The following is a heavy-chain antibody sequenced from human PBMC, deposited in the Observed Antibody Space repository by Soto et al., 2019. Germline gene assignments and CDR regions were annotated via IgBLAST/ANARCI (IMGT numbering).Heavy chain of an antibody. CDR2: ISYDGSNK. J-gene: IGHJ4*02. V-gene: IGHV3-30-3*01. CDR3: ARAGAPWIQLWLMDY. Sequence: GGSLRLSCAASGFTFSNYAMYWVRQAPGKGLEWVAIISYDGSNKYYADSVKGRFTISRDNSKNTLYLQMNSLRPEDTAVYYCARAGAPWIQLWLMDYWGKGTLVTVSS. D-gene: IGHD5-18*01. CDR1: GFTFSNYA.